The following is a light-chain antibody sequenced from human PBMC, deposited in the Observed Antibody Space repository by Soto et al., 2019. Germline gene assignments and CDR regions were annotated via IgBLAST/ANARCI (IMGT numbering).Light chain of an antibody. CDR3: QVYGSSSKT. Sequence: EIVLTQSPATLSSFPGDRVTLSCRASQYINTRLAWYQHRPGQAPRLLIYQTSLRAAGIPARFSASGSGTDFTLTISDVQPEDFAVYFCQVYGSSSKTFGQGTRVELK. CDR2: QTS. CDR1: QYINTR. V-gene: IGKV3D-11*03. J-gene: IGKJ1*01.